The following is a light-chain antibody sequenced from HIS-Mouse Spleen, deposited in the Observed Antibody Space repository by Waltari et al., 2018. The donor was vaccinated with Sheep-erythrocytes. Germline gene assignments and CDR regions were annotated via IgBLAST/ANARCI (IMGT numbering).Light chain of an antibody. J-gene: IGKJ3*01. V-gene: IGKV1-39*01. Sequence: DIQMTQSPSSLSASVGDRVTITCRASQSISSYLNWYQQKPGKAPKLLISAASSLQSGVLSRFSGSGSATDFTLTISSLQPEDFATYYCRQSYSTPQFTFGPGTKVDIK. CDR3: RQSYSTPQFT. CDR1: QSISSY. CDR2: AAS.